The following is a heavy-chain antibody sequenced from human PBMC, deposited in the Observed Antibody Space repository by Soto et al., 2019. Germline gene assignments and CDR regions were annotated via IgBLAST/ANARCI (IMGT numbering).Heavy chain of an antibody. V-gene: IGHV3-23*01. D-gene: IGHD3-3*01. CDR2: VSGSGGSK. CDR1: GFTFSSYV. CDR3: AKAQTRYDFWSGFTTPFDY. Sequence: EVKLLESGGGLVEPGGSLRLSCAASGFTFSSYVMSWVRQAPGKGLEWVSAVSGSGGSKYYADSVRGRFTISRDNSKNTLYLQVTSLKAEDTAVYYCAKAQTRYDFWSGFTTPFDYWGQGTLVTVSS. J-gene: IGHJ4*02.